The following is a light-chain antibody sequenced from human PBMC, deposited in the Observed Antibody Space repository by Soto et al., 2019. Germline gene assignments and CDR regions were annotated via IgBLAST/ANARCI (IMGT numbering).Light chain of an antibody. V-gene: IGLV2-14*01. CDR2: DVS. CDR1: SSDVGGYNY. J-gene: IGLJ2*01. Sequence: QSALTQPASVSGSPGQSITISCTGTSSDVGGYNYVSWYQQHPGKAPELMIYDVSNRPSGVSSRFSGSKSGNTASLTISGLQAEDEADYYCSSYTGTGSVLFGGGTKLTVL. CDR3: SSYTGTGSVL.